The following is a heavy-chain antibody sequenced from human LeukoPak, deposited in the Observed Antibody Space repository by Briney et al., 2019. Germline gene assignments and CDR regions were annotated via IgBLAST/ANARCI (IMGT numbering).Heavy chain of an antibody. CDR1: GFSLSSYS. J-gene: IGHJ6*02. Sequence: PGGSLRLSCAASGFSLSSYSMNWVRQAPGKGLEWVSSITISSNFIYYADSVKGRFTISRDNAMSSLFLQMNSLRAEDTAVYFCARDGHGDGFLSGYSYFGMDVWGQGTTVTVSS. CDR3: ARDGHGDGFLSGYSYFGMDV. D-gene: IGHD3-3*01. V-gene: IGHV3-21*01. CDR2: ITISSNFI.